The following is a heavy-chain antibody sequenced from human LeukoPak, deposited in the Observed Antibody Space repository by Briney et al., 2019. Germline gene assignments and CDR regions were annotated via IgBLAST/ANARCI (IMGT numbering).Heavy chain of an antibody. Sequence: SETLSLTCTVSGGSISSYYWSWIRQPPGKGLEWIGYIYYSGSTNYNPSLKSRVTISVDTSKNQFSLELSSVTAADTAVYYCARTPSYYDILTGYRNPGAFDIWGQGTMVTVSS. J-gene: IGHJ3*02. V-gene: IGHV4-59*08. D-gene: IGHD3-9*01. CDR1: GGSISSYY. CDR3: ARTPSYYDILTGYRNPGAFDI. CDR2: IYYSGST.